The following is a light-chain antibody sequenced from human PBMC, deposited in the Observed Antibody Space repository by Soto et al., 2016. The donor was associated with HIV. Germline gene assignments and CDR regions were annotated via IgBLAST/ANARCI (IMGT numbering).Light chain of an antibody. CDR1: NVGSKS. J-gene: IGLJ2*01. CDR2: DDS. V-gene: IGLV3-21*03. Sequence: YELTQPPSLSVAPRKTARITCGGNNVGSKSVQWYQQKPGQAPVLVVYDDSDRPSGIPERFSGSNSGDTATLSISRVEAGDEADYYCQVWDASTDLVVFGGGTKLTVL. CDR3: QVWDASTDLVV.